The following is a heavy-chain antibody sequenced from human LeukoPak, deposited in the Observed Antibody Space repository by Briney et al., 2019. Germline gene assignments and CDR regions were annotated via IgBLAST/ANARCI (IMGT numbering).Heavy chain of an antibody. CDR3: ARDGVTTADTLDY. J-gene: IGHJ4*02. Sequence: SGTLSLTCAVSGGSISSSNWWSWVRQPPGKGLEWIGEIYHSGSTNCNPSLKSRVTISVDKSKNQFSLKLSSVTAADTAVYYCARDGVTTADTLDYWGQGTLVTVSS. CDR2: IYHSGST. D-gene: IGHD4-17*01. CDR1: GGSISSSNW. V-gene: IGHV4-4*02.